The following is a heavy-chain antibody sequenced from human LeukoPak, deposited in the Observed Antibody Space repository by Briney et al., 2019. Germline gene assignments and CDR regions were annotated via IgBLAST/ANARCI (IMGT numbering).Heavy chain of an antibody. V-gene: IGHV3-33*07. CDR3: VRVFGGDGYKEDVFDI. J-gene: IGHJ3*02. Sequence: GGSLRLSCRASGFTFSSYGMYWIRQAPGIGLEWVAVIWYDGSKQYYADSVTGRFTISRDNSKNTVYLQMNSLRAEDTAVYYCVRVFGGDGYKEDVFDIWGQGTMVTVSS. CDR1: GFTFSSYG. D-gene: IGHD5-24*01. CDR2: IWYDGSKQ.